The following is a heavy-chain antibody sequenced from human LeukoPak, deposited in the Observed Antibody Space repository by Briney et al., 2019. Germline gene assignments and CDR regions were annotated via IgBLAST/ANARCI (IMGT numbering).Heavy chain of an antibody. Sequence: GGSLRLSCAASGFTFSSYGMHWVRQAPGKGLERVAVISYDGSNKYYADSVKGRFTISRDNSKNTLYLQMNSLRAEDTAVYYCARGMAHMVTDPPDYWGQGTLVTVSS. D-gene: IGHD2-21*02. V-gene: IGHV3-30*03. CDR1: GFTFSSYG. CDR3: ARGMAHMVTDPPDY. J-gene: IGHJ4*02. CDR2: ISYDGSNK.